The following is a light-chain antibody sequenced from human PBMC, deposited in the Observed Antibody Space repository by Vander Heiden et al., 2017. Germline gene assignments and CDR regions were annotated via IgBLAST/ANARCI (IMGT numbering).Light chain of an antibody. CDR2: DAS. J-gene: IGKJ2*01. Sequence: EIALTQSPATLSLSPGVRATLPCRASQSVSTYLAWYQQKPGQAPRLLIYDASNRATGIPARFSGSGSGTDFTLTISSLEPEDFAVYYCQQRSNWYTFGQGTKLEIK. V-gene: IGKV3-11*01. CDR1: QSVSTY. CDR3: QQRSNWYT.